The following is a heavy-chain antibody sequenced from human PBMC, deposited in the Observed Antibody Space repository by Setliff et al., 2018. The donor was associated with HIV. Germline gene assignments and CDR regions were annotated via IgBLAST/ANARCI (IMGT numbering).Heavy chain of an antibody. Sequence: SVKVSCKASGGTFSTYAISWVRQAPGQGLEWMGGIIPIFGTANYAQKFQGRVTITADESTSTAYMELSSLRSEDTAVYYCARGKIPYSSSWPDFWGQGTLVTVSS. CDR2: IIPIFGTA. J-gene: IGHJ4*02. V-gene: IGHV1-69*13. D-gene: IGHD6-13*01. CDR1: GGTFSTYA. CDR3: ARGKIPYSSSWPDF.